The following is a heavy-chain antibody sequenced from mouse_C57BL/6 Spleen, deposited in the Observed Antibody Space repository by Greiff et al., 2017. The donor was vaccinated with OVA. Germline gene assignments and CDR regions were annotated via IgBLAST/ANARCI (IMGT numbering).Heavy chain of an antibody. V-gene: IGHV5-6*01. CDR1: GFTFSSYG. J-gene: IGHJ4*01. CDR3: AREVTTVDYAMDY. CDR2: ISSGGSYT. Sequence: EVKLVESGGDLVKPGGSLKLSCAASGFTFSSYGMSWVRQTPDKRLEWVATISSGGSYTYYPDSVKGRFTISRDNAKNTLYLQMSSLKSEDTAMYYFAREVTTVDYAMDYWGQGTSVTVSS. D-gene: IGHD1-1*01.